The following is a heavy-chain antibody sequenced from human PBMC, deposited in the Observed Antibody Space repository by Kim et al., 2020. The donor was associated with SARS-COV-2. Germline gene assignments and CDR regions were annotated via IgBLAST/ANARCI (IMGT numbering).Heavy chain of an antibody. V-gene: IGHV3-48*02. D-gene: IGHD2-15*01. J-gene: IGHJ4*02. CDR1: GFTFSSYS. Sequence: GGSLRLSCAASGFTFSSYSMNWVRQAPGKGLEWVSYISSSSSTIYYADSVKGRFTISRDNAKNSLYLQMNSLRDEDTAVYYCVSSRRDISLPLDYWGQGTLVTVSS. CDR3: VSSRRDISLPLDY. CDR2: ISSSSSTI.